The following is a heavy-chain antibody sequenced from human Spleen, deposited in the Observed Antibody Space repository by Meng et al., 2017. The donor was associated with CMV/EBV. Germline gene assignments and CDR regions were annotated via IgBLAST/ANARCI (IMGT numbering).Heavy chain of an antibody. CDR2: INPNSDAT. CDR1: GYSFTYYN. CDR3: ARDNAGNSFEY. Sequence: VHLGQSVAEVNKPGTSMKVSCKASGYSFTYYNIHGVRQAPGQGLEWMGWINPNSDATRYSQKFQGRVTMTRDTSITTLYMELGRLTSDDTAVYYCARDNAGNSFEYWGQGTLVTVSS. D-gene: IGHD6-13*01. V-gene: IGHV1-2*02. J-gene: IGHJ4*02.